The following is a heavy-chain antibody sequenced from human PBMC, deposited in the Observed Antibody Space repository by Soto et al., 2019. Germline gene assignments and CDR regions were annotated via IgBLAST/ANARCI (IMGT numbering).Heavy chain of an antibody. V-gene: IGHV1-3*01. CDR1: EYTFTNYA. Sequence: QVQLVQSGAEVKKPGASVKVSCKASEYTFTNYAIHWVRQAPGQRLEWLGLINAGNGNTKYSQKFQGRITITRDTSASTAYMVLSSLRSEDTAMYYCAREAYYYDLPGFWGQGTLVTVSS. D-gene: IGHD3-22*01. CDR2: INAGNGNT. J-gene: IGHJ4*02. CDR3: AREAYYYDLPGF.